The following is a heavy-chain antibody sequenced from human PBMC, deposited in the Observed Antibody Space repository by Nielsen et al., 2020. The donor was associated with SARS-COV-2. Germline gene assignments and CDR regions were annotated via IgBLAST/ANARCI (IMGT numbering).Heavy chain of an antibody. CDR3: ARRVQPNYYGSGSYHWFDP. CDR1: GFTFSSYW. V-gene: IGHV3-7*03. CDR2: IKQDGSEK. J-gene: IGHJ5*02. Sequence: GESLKISCAASGFTFSSYWMSWVRQAPGKGLEWVANIKQDGSEKYYVDSVKGRFTISRDNAKNSLYLQMNSLRAKDTAVYYCARRVQPNYYGSGSYHWFDPWGQGTLVTVSS. D-gene: IGHD3-10*01.